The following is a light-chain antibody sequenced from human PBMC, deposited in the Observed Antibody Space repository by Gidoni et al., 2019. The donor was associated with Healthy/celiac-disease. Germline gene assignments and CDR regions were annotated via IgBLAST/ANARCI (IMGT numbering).Light chain of an antibody. CDR1: QSISIY. CDR3: QQSYSTPYT. CDR2: AAS. V-gene: IGKV1-39*01. J-gene: IGKJ2*01. Sequence: THSPSSLSVSVGDRVTITCRASQSISIYLKWYQQKPGKAPKLLIYAASSLQSGVPSRFSGSGSGTDFTLTISSLQPEDFATYYCQQSYSTPYTFGQGTKLEIK.